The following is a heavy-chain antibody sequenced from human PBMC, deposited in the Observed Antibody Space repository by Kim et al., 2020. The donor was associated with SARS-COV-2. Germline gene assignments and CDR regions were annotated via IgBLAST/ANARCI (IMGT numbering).Heavy chain of an antibody. V-gene: IGHV7-4-1*02. D-gene: IGHD3-10*01. CDR2: INTNTGNP. J-gene: IGHJ6*02. CDR3: ARDLTGWFGELLRVYYYYGMDV. CDR1: GYTFTSYA. Sequence: ASVKVSCKASGYTFTSYAMNWVRQAPGQGLEWMGWINTNTGNPTYAQGFTGRFVFSLDTSVSTAYLQISSLKAEDTAVYYCARDLTGWFGELLRVYYYYGMDVWGQGTTVTVSS.